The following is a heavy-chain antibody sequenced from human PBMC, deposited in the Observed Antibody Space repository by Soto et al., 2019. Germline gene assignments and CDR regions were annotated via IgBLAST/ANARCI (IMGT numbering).Heavy chain of an antibody. CDR2: IRSKTFSYAT. CDR1: GFAFSGSA. V-gene: IGHV3-73*02. CDR3: TSHDYGDNPFDY. J-gene: IGHJ4*02. D-gene: IGHD4-17*01. Sequence: EVQLVESGGGLAQPGGSLKLSCAASGFAFSGSAMHWVRQASGKGLEWVGRIRSKTFSYATAYAASVKGRFTISRDDSKNTAYLQMNSLRTEDTALYYCTSHDYGDNPFDYWGQGTLVTVSS.